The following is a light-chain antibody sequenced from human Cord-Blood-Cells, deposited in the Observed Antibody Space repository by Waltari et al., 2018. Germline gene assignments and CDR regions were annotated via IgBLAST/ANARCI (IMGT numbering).Light chain of an antibody. Sequence: EIVMTQSPATLSVSPGERATLSCRASQSVSSNLAWYQQKPGQAPRLRIYGASTRATGIPARCSGSGSGTEFTLTISSLQSEDFAVYYCQQYNNWPLYTFGQGTKLEIK. CDR3: QQYNNWPLYT. CDR1: QSVSSN. CDR2: GAS. J-gene: IGKJ2*01. V-gene: IGKV3-15*01.